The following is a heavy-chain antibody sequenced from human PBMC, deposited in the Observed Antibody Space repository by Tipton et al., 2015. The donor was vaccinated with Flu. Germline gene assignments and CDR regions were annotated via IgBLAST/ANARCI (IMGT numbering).Heavy chain of an antibody. Sequence: TLSLTCTVSGGSTNYYFWNWIRQPPGKGLEWIGHIYFSGTTNCNPSLKSRVTISVDTSKTQVSLRLSSVTAADTAVYFCARDRSEFPRAIDSWGQGILVTVSS. D-gene: IGHD2-21*01. V-gene: IGHV4-59*01. CDR2: IYFSGTT. CDR1: GGSTNYYF. CDR3: ARDRSEFPRAIDS. J-gene: IGHJ4*02.